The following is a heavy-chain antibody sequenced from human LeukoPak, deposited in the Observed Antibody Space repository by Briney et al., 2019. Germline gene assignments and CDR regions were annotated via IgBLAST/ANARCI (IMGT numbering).Heavy chain of an antibody. Sequence: GGSLRLSCAASGFTFSSYSMNWVRQAPGKGPEWVSSISSSSSYIYYADSVKGRFTISRDNAKNSLYLQMNSLRAEDTAVYYCARGLWAQTMLLDYWGQGTLVTVSS. V-gene: IGHV3-21*01. CDR1: GFTFSSYS. D-gene: IGHD3-16*01. CDR3: ARGLWAQTMLLDY. J-gene: IGHJ4*02. CDR2: ISSSSSYI.